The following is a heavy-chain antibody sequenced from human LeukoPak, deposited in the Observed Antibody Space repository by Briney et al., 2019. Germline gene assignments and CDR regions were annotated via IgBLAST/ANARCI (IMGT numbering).Heavy chain of an antibody. J-gene: IGHJ4*02. CDR3: ARSSLGTITAGPFDY. CDR1: GYTFSSYG. D-gene: IGHD5-12*01. CDR2: ISGYNGNT. V-gene: IGHV1-18*01. Sequence: GASVKVSCKASGYTFSSYGIAWVRQAPGQGLEWMGWISGYNGNTNYARKLQGRVSMTTDTSTTTAYMELRSLTPDDTALYYCARSSLGTITAGPFDYWGQGTLVTVSS.